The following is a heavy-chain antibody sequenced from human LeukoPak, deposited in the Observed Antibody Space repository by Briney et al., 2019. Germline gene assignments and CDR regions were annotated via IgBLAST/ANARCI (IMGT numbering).Heavy chain of an antibody. D-gene: IGHD5-24*01. Sequence: GGSLRLSCAASGFTFRIYGMHSVREAPGGGGEGGAIIRYDRSNKSYADSVKGRFTISRDNSKNPLYLQMNSPRAEDTAVYYCAKDGEDGYNQYFDYWGQGTLVTVSS. CDR2: IRYDRSNK. CDR1: GFTFRIYG. V-gene: IGHV3-30*02. CDR3: AKDGEDGYNQYFDY. J-gene: IGHJ4*02.